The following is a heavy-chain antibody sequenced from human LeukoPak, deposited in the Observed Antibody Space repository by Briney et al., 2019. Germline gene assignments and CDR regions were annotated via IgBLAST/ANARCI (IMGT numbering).Heavy chain of an antibody. D-gene: IGHD2-15*01. CDR3: ARSLGSACIDGNCVRPFFDY. J-gene: IGHJ4*02. V-gene: IGHV3-30*11. CDR1: GFTLNTYA. CDR2: ISYEGGNI. Sequence: GGSLRLSCAAAGFTLNTYAMHWVRQAPGKGLEWVAVISYEGGNIHYADSVKGRFTVSRDNSENTLYLQMTSLRAEDTAVYYCARSLGSACIDGNCVRPFFDYWGQGTLVTVSS.